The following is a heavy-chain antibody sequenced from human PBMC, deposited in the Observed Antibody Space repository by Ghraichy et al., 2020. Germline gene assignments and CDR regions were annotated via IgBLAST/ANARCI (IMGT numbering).Heavy chain of an antibody. CDR1: GYTFTSYD. D-gene: IGHD5-18*01. Sequence: ASVKVSCKASGYTFTSYDINWVRQATGQGLEWMGWMNPNSGNTGYAQKFQGRVTMTRNTSISTAYMELSSLRSEDTAVYYCARGAWRDTAMVMVWAEVENWFDPWGQGTLVTVSS. V-gene: IGHV1-8*01. CDR2: MNPNSGNT. J-gene: IGHJ5*02. CDR3: ARGAWRDTAMVMVWAEVENWFDP.